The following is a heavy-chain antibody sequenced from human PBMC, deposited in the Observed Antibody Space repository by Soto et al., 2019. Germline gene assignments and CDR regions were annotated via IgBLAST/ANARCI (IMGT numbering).Heavy chain of an antibody. V-gene: IGHV1-69*13. CDR2: IIPKIGTP. J-gene: IGHJ5*02. CDR3: ARNRHYYGSGNFDP. CDR1: GGSFSNYA. D-gene: IGHD3-10*01. Sequence: SVKVSCKASGGSFSNYAIHWVRQAPGQGLEWMGQIIPKIGTPNYAQKLQGRVTITADEHTTTAYMELSSLRSEDTAVYYCARNRHYYGSGNFDPWGQGTLVTVSS.